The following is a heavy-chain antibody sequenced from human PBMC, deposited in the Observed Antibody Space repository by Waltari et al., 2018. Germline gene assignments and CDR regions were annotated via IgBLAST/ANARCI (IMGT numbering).Heavy chain of an antibody. CDR3: ARDFTIFGVVNLSGMDI. D-gene: IGHD3-3*01. V-gene: IGHV3-74*01. Sequence: EVQLVESGGGLVQPGGSLRLSCAASGFTFSSYWMHWVRKAPGQGLVWVSRINSDGSSTSYADSVKGRFTISRDNAKNTLYLQMNSLRAEDTAVYYCARDFTIFGVVNLSGMDIWGQGTTVTVSS. J-gene: IGHJ6*02. CDR1: GFTFSSYW. CDR2: INSDGSST.